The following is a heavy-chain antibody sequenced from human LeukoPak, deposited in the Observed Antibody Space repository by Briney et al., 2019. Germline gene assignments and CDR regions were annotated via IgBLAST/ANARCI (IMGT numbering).Heavy chain of an antibody. J-gene: IGHJ5*02. CDR1: GFTFSSYA. CDR2: ISGRGGST. V-gene: IGHV3-23*01. D-gene: IGHD3-10*01. CDR3: KVRAQPTSNNWFAR. Sequence: GGSLRLSCAASGFTFSSYAMSWVRQAPGMGLEWVSAISGRGGSTYYADSVKGRFTITRDNPNNTLYLQINSLRAEDTAVYYCKVRAQPTSNNWFARWGQGTLVTASS.